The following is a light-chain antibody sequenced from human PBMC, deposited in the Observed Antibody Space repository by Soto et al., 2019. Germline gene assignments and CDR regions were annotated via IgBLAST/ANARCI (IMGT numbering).Light chain of an antibody. CDR1: QSVSNN. CDR2: YAS. J-gene: IGKJ5*01. Sequence: EIMMTQSPATLSVSPGERATLSCRASQSVSNNLAWYQQKPGQAPRLLIYYASTRATGIPARFSGSGSGTEVTLTISSVQPEDFARYCCQQYNNWPPITFGQGTRLEIK. CDR3: QQYNNWPPIT. V-gene: IGKV3-15*01.